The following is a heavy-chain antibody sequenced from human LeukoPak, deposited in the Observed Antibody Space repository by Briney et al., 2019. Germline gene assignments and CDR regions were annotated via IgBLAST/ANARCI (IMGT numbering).Heavy chain of an antibody. Sequence: ASVKVSCKASGYTFTSYGISWVRQAPGQGLEWMGWISAYNGNTNYAQKLQGRVTMTTDTSTSTAYMELRSLRSDDTAVYYCARARVGAISSSGIDYWGQGTLVTVSS. V-gene: IGHV1-18*01. J-gene: IGHJ4*02. CDR2: ISAYNGNT. CDR3: ARARVGAISSSGIDY. D-gene: IGHD1-26*01. CDR1: GYTFTSYG.